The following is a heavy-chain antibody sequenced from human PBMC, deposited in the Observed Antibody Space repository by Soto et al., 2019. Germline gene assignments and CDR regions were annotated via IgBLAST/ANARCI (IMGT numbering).Heavy chain of an antibody. Sequence: GASVKVSCKASGFTFTSSAVQWVRQARGQRLEWIGWIVVGSGNTNYAQKFQERVTITRDMSTSTAYMELSSLRSEDTAVYFFSATFTYDSSGYYSTNDAFDIWGQGTMVTVSS. CDR2: IVVGSGNT. CDR3: SATFTYDSSGYYSTNDAFDI. CDR1: GFTFTSSA. V-gene: IGHV1-58*01. D-gene: IGHD3-22*01. J-gene: IGHJ3*02.